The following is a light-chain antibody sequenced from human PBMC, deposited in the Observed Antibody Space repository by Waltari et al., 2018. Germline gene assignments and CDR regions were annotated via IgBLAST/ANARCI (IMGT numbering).Light chain of an antibody. CDR1: QTIRTTY. Sequence: EIVLTPSPGTLSLSPGEGATLSCRTSQTIRTTYLAWYQQKPGQAPTLLIYGAFTRATGIPDRVTGSGSGTDFSLTISSLEPEDFATYYCQQYDVSPLTFGGGTKVEIK. CDR3: QQYDVSPLT. V-gene: IGKV3-20*01. J-gene: IGKJ4*01. CDR2: GAF.